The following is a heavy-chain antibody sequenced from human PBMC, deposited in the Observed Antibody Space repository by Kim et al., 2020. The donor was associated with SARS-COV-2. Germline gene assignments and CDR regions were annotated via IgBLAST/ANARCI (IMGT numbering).Heavy chain of an antibody. CDR3: ARTPGIAAAGSDY. D-gene: IGHD6-13*01. J-gene: IGHJ4*02. V-gene: IGHV1-69*01. Sequence: YAQKLQGRGTITAAESTSTAYMELSSLRSEDTAVYYCARTPGIAAAGSDYWGQGTLVTVSS.